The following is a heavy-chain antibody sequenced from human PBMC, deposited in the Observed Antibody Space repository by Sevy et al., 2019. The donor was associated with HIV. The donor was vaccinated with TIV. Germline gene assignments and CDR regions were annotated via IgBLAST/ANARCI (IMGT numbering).Heavy chain of an antibody. CDR1: GGSVSSSSYF. Sequence: SETLSLTCTLSGGSVSSSSYFWSWIRQPPGKGLESIGYIYYSGNTNYNPSLKSRVTISVDTSKNQFSLKLSSVTAADTAVYYCARVGGLTDYGMDVWGQGTTVTVSS. CDR3: ARVGGLTDYGMDV. D-gene: IGHD1-26*01. CDR2: IYYSGNT. V-gene: IGHV4-61*01. J-gene: IGHJ6*02.